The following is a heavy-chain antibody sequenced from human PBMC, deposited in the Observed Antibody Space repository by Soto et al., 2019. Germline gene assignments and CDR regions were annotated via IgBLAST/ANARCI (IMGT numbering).Heavy chain of an antibody. Sequence: QVQLVQSGAEVKKPGASVKVSCKASGYSFTSYEINWVRQATGQGLEWMGWMNPNSGNRGYAQKFQGRVTMTGNTSIRTAYMELSSLRFEDTAVYYCARGRRLIFGVVYYGMDVWGQGTTVTVSS. CDR3: ARGRRLIFGVVYYGMDV. V-gene: IGHV1-8*01. D-gene: IGHD3-3*01. J-gene: IGHJ6*02. CDR2: MNPNSGNR. CDR1: GYSFTSYE.